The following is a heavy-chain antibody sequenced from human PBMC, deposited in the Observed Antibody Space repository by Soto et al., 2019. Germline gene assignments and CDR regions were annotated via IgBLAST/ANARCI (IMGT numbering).Heavy chain of an antibody. CDR1: GFTFSSYW. J-gene: IGHJ4*02. V-gene: IGHV3-74*01. Sequence: EVQLVESGGGLVQPGGSLRLSCAASGFTFSSYWMHWVRQAPGKGLVWVSRINSDGSSTSYADSVKGRFTISRDNAKNTLYLQMNRLRAEDTAVYYCVRTSMVVAAATREDYWGQGTLVTVS. CDR2: INSDGSST. CDR3: VRTSMVVAAATREDY. D-gene: IGHD2-15*01.